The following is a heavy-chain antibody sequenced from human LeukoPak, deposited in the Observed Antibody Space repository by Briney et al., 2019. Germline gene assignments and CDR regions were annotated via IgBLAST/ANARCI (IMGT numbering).Heavy chain of an antibody. J-gene: IGHJ4*02. CDR3: ARQRGSGCLDY. CDR1: RFTLSNYW. V-gene: IGHV3-7*01. D-gene: IGHD6-19*01. CDR2: IKQDGSET. Sequence: RGGSLRLSCAASRFTLSNYWMSWVRQAPGKGLEWVANIKQDGSETYYVDSVKGRFTISRDNAKNSLSLQMNSLRAEDTAVYYCARQRGSGCLDYWGQGTLVTVSS.